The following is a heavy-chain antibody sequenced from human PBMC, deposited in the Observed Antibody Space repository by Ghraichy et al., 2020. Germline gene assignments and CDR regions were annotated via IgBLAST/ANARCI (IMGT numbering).Heavy chain of an antibody. V-gene: IGHV3-30*18. Sequence: GGSLRLSCAASGFTFSSYGMHWVRQAPGKGLEWVAVISYDGSNKYYADSVKGRFTISRDNSKNTLYLQMNSLRAEDTAVYYCAKDHRGYSSGWWKPPRDNYFDYWGQGTLVTVSS. D-gene: IGHD6-19*01. J-gene: IGHJ4*02. CDR2: ISYDGSNK. CDR1: GFTFSSYG. CDR3: AKDHRGYSSGWWKPPRDNYFDY.